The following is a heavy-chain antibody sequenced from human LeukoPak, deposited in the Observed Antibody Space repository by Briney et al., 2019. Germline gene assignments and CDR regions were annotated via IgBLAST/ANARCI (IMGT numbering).Heavy chain of an antibody. Sequence: ASVKVSCKASGYTFTSYDINWVRQATGQGLEWMGWMNPNSGNTGYAQKFQGRVTITADKSTSTAYMELSSLRSEDTAVYYCASLGYSGYDFPYWGQGTLVTVSS. CDR2: MNPNSGNT. D-gene: IGHD5-12*01. CDR3: ASLGYSGYDFPY. V-gene: IGHV1-8*01. J-gene: IGHJ4*02. CDR1: GYTFTSYD.